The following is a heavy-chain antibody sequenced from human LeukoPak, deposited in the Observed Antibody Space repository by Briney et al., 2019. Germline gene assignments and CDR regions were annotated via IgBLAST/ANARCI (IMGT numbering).Heavy chain of an antibody. J-gene: IGHJ4*02. Sequence: SETLSLTCTVSGGSLSGSSHYWGWIRQPPGKGLEWIGSISYSGTTYYNPSLKSRVTISLDTSKNQFSLKLSSVTAADTAVYYCARQDSSGSFDYWGQGTLVTVSS. CDR1: GGSLSGSSHY. CDR3: ARQDSSGSFDY. D-gene: IGHD6-19*01. CDR2: ISYSGTT. V-gene: IGHV4-39*01.